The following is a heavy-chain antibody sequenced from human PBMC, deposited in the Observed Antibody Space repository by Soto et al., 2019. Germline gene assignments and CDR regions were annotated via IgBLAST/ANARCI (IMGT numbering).Heavy chain of an antibody. CDR2: IYQGGTA. CDR1: GASVSSGTYS. CDR3: ARHQVGLRTHCFEY. J-gene: IGHJ4*02. V-gene: IGHV4-30-2*01. D-gene: IGHD1-26*01. Sequence: SETLSLTCSVSGASVSSGTYSWSWIRQPPGKGLEWIGYIYQGGTAFYNPSLNNRVTISVDRSKNHLSLNVTSVTAADTAVYYCARHQVGLRTHCFEYWGQGIKVTVS.